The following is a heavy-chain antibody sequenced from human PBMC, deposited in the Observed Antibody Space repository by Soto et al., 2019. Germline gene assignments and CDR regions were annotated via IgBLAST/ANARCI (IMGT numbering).Heavy chain of an antibody. Sequence: QVQLVQSGAEVKKPGSSVKVSCKASGGTFSSYTISWVRQAPGQGLEWMGRIIPILGIANYAQKFQGRVTITADKSTSTAYMELSSLRSEDTAVYYCARDRPWTRDAFDIWGQGTMVTVSS. CDR3: ARDRPWTRDAFDI. D-gene: IGHD5-12*01. V-gene: IGHV1-69*08. J-gene: IGHJ3*02. CDR2: IIPILGIA. CDR1: GGTFSSYT.